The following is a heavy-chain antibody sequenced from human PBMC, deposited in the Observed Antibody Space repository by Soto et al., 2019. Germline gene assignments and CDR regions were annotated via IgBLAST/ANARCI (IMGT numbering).Heavy chain of an antibody. D-gene: IGHD6-13*01. Sequence: EVQLVESGGGLVKPGGSLRLSCVGSGFTFNVRSMNWFRQAPGKGLEWVSSISSTSRPIYYAYSVKGRFTISRDNARNPLYLQMDSLTVEDAAVYYCVGGSVLTAGQAEYWGQGTLVTVSS. CDR2: ISSTSRPI. CDR3: VGGSVLTAGQAEY. J-gene: IGHJ4*02. CDR1: GFTFNVRS. V-gene: IGHV3-21*01.